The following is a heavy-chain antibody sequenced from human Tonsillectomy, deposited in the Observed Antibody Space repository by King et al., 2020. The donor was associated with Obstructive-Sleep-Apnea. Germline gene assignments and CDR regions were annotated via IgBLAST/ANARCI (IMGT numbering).Heavy chain of an antibody. Sequence: QLVQSGGGVVQPGRSLRLSCAASGFTFSSYAMHWVRQAPGKGLEWVAGISYDGSNKYYADSVKGRFTISRDNSKNTLYLQMNSLRAEDTAVYYCARAVVPAALYYYYGMDVWGQGTTVTVSS. CDR2: ISYDGSNK. D-gene: IGHD2-2*01. CDR3: ARAVVPAALYYYYGMDV. J-gene: IGHJ6*02. CDR1: GFTFSSYA. V-gene: IGHV3-30*04.